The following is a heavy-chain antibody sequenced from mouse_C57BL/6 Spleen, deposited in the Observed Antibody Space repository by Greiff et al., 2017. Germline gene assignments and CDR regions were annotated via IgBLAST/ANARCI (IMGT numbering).Heavy chain of an antibody. Sequence: VQLQQSGAELVRPGASVKLSCKASGYTFTDYYINWVKQRPGQGLEWIARIYPGSGNTYYNEKFKGKATLTAEKSSSTAYMQLSSLTSEDSAVYFGARSGYYYGSSYAMDYWGQGTSVTVSS. V-gene: IGHV1-76*01. CDR1: GYTFTDYY. D-gene: IGHD1-1*01. CDR2: IYPGSGNT. J-gene: IGHJ4*01. CDR3: ARSGYYYGSSYAMDY.